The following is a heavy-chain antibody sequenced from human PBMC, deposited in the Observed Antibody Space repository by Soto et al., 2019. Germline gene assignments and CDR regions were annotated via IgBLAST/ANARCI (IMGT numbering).Heavy chain of an antibody. CDR1: GFIFSEYG. CDR2: IYYDGSNE. V-gene: IGHV3-33*01. J-gene: IGHJ6*01. CDR3: ARWWNDEEWVETMDV. Sequence: GGSLRLSCGASGFIFSEYGMHWVRQAPGKGLEWVAVIYYDGSNEHYSESVRGRFTISRDNSKNMLYLEMNSLRAGDTAIYYCARWWNDEEWVETMDVWGQGTTVTVSS. D-gene: IGHD1-1*01.